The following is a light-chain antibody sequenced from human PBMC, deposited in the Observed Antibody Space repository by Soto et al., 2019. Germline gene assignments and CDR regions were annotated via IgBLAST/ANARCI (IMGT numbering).Light chain of an antibody. Sequence: QSVLTQPASVSGSPGQSITISCNGTSSDVGLNNLVSWYQQLPGKAPKLIIYEVNERPSGITDRFSGYKYDNTASMTISGLLDEDEADYYCCSYVGSSILMFGGGTQLTVL. CDR2: EVN. V-gene: IGLV2-23*02. J-gene: IGLJ3*02. CDR1: SSDVGLNNL. CDR3: CSYVGSSILM.